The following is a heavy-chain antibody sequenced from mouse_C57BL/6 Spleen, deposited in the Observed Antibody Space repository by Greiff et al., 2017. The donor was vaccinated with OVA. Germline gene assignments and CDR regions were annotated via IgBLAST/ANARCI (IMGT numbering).Heavy chain of an antibody. CDR3: ARSRDYDVYAMDY. J-gene: IGHJ4*01. CDR1: GYSFTGYY. Sequence: EVQLQESGPELVKPGASVKISCKASGYSFTGYYMNWVKQSPEKSLEWIGEINPSTGGTTYNQKFKAKATLTVDKSSSTAYMQLKSLTSEDSAVYYCARSRDYDVYAMDYWGQGTSVTVSS. V-gene: IGHV1-42*01. CDR2: INPSTGGT. D-gene: IGHD2-4*01.